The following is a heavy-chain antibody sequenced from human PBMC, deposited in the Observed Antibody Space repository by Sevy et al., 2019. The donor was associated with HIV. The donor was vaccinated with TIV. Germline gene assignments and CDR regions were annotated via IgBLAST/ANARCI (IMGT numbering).Heavy chain of an antibody. Sequence: GESLKISCKGSGYSSTTYWISWVRQMPGKGLEWMGRTDPSDSYSSYSRSFQGHVIISGDKSTSTAYLQWSSLKASDSAMYYCARPSGGYSYDSEDAFDIWGQGTMVTVSS. J-gene: IGHJ3*02. CDR1: GYSSTTYW. V-gene: IGHV5-10-1*01. CDR3: ARPSGGYSYDSEDAFDI. CDR2: TDPSDSYS. D-gene: IGHD5-18*01.